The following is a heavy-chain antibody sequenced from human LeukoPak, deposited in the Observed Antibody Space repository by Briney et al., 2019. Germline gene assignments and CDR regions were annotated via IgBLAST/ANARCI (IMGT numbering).Heavy chain of an antibody. V-gene: IGHV3-33*01. CDR2: IWDDGSNK. Sequence: GGSLRLSCAASGFTFSRYGMHWVRQAPGKGLEWVAVIWDDGSNKYYADSVKGRFAISRDSPKNTVYLEMNSLRGEDTAVYYCARDPEHYGSGSYLDYWGQGRLVTVSS. J-gene: IGHJ4*02. D-gene: IGHD3-10*01. CDR3: ARDPEHYGSGSYLDY. CDR1: GFTFSRYG.